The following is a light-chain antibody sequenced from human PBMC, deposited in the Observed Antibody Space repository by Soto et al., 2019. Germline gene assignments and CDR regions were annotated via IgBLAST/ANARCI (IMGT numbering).Light chain of an antibody. Sequence: QSALTQPASVSGYPGQSITISCTGTSSDIGAYNFVSWYQQLPGKAPKLMLYDVNIRPSGVSNRFSGSKSGNTASLTISGLQAEDEADYYCTSWTTSTTMIFGGGTKLTVL. CDR1: SSDIGAYNF. CDR3: TSWTTSTTMI. J-gene: IGLJ2*01. V-gene: IGLV2-14*03. CDR2: DVN.